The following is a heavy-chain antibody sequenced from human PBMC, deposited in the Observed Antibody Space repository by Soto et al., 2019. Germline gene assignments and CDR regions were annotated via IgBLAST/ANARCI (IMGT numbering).Heavy chain of an antibody. CDR2: ASYDGSET. CDR1: GFDFRSYG. Sequence: GGSLRLSCAASGFDFRSYGIHWVRQAPGRGLEWVAAASYDGSETYYADSAKGRFTVSKEISKNTVFLQMNALRHEDTALYFCVRDSGWPILNFDSWGQGTLVTV. D-gene: IGHD3-10*01. CDR3: VRDSGWPILNFDS. J-gene: IGHJ4*02. V-gene: IGHV3-30*03.